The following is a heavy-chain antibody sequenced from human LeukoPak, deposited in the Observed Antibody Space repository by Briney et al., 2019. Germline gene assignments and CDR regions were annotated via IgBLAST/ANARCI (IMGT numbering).Heavy chain of an antibody. D-gene: IGHD3-3*01. V-gene: IGHV3-15*07. CDR1: GFTFSNAW. CDR2: IKSKTDGGTT. Sequence: GGSLRLSCAASGFTFSNAWMNWVRQAPGKGLEWVGRIKSKTDGGTTDYAAPVKGRFTISRDDSKNTLYLQMNSLKTEDTAVYYCAKDLGTITIFGVVIRSYYYGMDVWDQGTTVTVSS. CDR3: AKDLGTITIFGVVIRSYYYGMDV. J-gene: IGHJ6*02.